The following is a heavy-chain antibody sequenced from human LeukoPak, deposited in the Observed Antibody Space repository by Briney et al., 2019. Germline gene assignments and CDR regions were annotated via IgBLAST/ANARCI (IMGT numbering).Heavy chain of an antibody. V-gene: IGHV3-48*03. CDR3: ARGTLLNAFDI. CDR2: FRSSRGTI. D-gene: IGHD1-26*01. J-gene: IGHJ3*02. Sequence: GGSLRLSCAASGFSISTYEMNWVRQAPGKGLEWVSYFRSSRGTIYYADSVRGRFTVSGDSAKNSLYLQMNSLRADDTAVYYCARGTLLNAFDIWGQGTMLTVPS. CDR1: GFSISTYE.